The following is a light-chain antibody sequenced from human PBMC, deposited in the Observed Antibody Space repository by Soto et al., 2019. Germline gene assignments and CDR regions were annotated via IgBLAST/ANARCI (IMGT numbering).Light chain of an antibody. CDR1: QSVLYSPNNKNY. Sequence: DIVMTQSPDSLAVSLGERATINCKSSQSVLYSPNNKNYLAWYQQRPGQPPKLPIYWASTRESGVPDRFSGSGYGTDFTLTISSLQAEDVAFYYCQQYHSAPQSFGQGTKVEI. J-gene: IGKJ1*01. V-gene: IGKV4-1*01. CDR2: WAS. CDR3: QQYHSAPQS.